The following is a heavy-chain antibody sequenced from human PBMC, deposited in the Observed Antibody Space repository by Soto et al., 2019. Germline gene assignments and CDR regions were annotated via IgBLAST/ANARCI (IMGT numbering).Heavy chain of an antibody. CDR3: TTAVQHYYYYYGMDV. D-gene: IGHD3-10*01. CDR1: WSTFRNAW. Sequence: PGGSLRISCAGSWSTFRNAWMNWVRQAPGKGLEGGGRIKSKTDGGTTDYAAPVKGRFPISRDDSKNTLYLQMNSLKTEDTAVYYCTTAVQHYYYYYGMDVWGQGTTVTVSS. CDR2: IKSKTDGGTT. J-gene: IGHJ6*02. V-gene: IGHV3-15*07.